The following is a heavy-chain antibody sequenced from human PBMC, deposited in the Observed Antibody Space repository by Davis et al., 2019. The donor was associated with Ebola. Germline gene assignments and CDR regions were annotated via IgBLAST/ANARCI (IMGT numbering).Heavy chain of an antibody. V-gene: IGHV4-4*02. CDR2: IYHSGST. CDR3: ARHGVFDWNYVWFDP. CDR1: GGSISSSNW. D-gene: IGHD1-7*01. J-gene: IGHJ5*02. Sequence: MPSETLSLTCAVSGGSISSSNWWSWVRQPPGKGLEWIGKIYHSGSTNYNPSLKSRVTISVDTSKNQFSLKLSSVTAADTAVYYCARHGVFDWNYVWFDPWGQGTLVTVSS.